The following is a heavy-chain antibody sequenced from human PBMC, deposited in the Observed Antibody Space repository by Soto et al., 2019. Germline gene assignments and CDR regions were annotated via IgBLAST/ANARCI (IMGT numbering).Heavy chain of an antibody. V-gene: IGHV1-69*01. J-gene: IGHJ4*02. Sequence: QVQLVQSGAEVKKPGSSVKVSCTASGGTFSSYAISWVRQAPGQGLEWMGGIIPIFGTANYAQKFQGRVTITADESTSTAYMELSSLRSEDTAVYYCARVLMDTAMAMPFDYWGQGTLVTVSS. CDR1: GGTFSSYA. CDR2: IIPIFGTA. CDR3: ARVLMDTAMAMPFDY. D-gene: IGHD5-18*01.